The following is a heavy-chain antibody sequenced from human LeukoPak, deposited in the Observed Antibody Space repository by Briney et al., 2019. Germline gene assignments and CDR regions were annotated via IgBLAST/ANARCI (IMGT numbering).Heavy chain of an antibody. Sequence: GGSLRLSCAASGFTFDDYAMHWVRQAPGKGLEWVPGISWNSGSIGYVDSVKGRFTISRDNAKNSLYLQMNSLRAEDTALYYCAKDSSWYCSGGSCYWYYFDYWGQGTLVTVSS. CDR3: AKDSSWYCSGGSCYWYYFDY. CDR2: ISWNSGSI. V-gene: IGHV3-9*01. J-gene: IGHJ4*02. D-gene: IGHD2-15*01. CDR1: GFTFDDYA.